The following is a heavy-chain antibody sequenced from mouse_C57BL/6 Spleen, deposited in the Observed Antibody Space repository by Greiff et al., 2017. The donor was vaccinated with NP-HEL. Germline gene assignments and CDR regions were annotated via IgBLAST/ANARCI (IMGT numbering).Heavy chain of an antibody. V-gene: IGHV1-26*01. CDR2: INPNNGGT. J-gene: IGHJ1*03. CDR1: GYTFTDYY. CDR3: ARQVYSYSEV. Sequence: VQLQQSGPELVKPGASVKISCKASGYTFTDYYMNWVKQSHGKSLEWIGDINPNNGGTSYNQKFKGKATLTVDKSSSTAYMELRSLTSEDSAVYYCARQVYSYSEVWGTGTTGTVSS.